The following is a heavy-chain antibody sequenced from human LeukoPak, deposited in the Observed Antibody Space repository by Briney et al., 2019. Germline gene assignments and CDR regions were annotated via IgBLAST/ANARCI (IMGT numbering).Heavy chain of an antibody. Sequence: GASVKVSCKSSGYTFTSYDINWVRQATGRGREWMGGMNPNSGNTGYAQKFQGRVTMTRNTSISTAYMELSSLRSEDTAVYYCARALHTYYYDSSGYHPPGYWGQGTLVTVSS. CDR3: ARALHTYYYDSSGYHPPGY. V-gene: IGHV1-8*01. CDR2: MNPNSGNT. D-gene: IGHD3-22*01. CDR1: GYTFTSYD. J-gene: IGHJ4*02.